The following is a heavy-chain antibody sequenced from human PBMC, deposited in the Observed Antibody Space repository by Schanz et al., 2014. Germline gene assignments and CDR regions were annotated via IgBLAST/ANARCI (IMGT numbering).Heavy chain of an antibody. CDR1: GYTFTNYG. Sequence: QVQLVQSGAEVKKPGASVGVSCKASGYTFTNYGVTWVRQAPGQGLEWMGWISANNGNTNYAQKFQGRVTMTTDTSTSTAYMELRSLRSDDTAVYYCTRGGYSYALSAFDIWGQGTMVTVSS. D-gene: IGHD5-18*01. J-gene: IGHJ3*02. V-gene: IGHV1-18*01. CDR3: TRGGYSYALSAFDI. CDR2: ISANNGNT.